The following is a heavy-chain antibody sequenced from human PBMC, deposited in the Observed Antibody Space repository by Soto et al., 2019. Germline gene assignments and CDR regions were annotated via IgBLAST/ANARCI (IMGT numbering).Heavy chain of an antibody. CDR2: IYYSGST. CDR3: ASYYGDGRGDFDY. V-gene: IGHV4-59*01. J-gene: IGHJ4*02. Sequence: SETLSLTCTVSGGSISSYYWSWIRQPPGKGLEWIGYIYYSGSTNYNPSLKSRVTISVDTSKNQFSLKLSSVTAADTAVYYCASYYGDGRGDFDYWGQGTLVTVSS. CDR1: GGSISSYY. D-gene: IGHD4-17*01.